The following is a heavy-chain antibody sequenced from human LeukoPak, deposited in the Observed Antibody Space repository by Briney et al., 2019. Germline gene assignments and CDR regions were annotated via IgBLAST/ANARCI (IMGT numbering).Heavy chain of an antibody. CDR1: GFTFSSYA. J-gene: IGHJ5*02. Sequence: PGGSLRLSCAASGFTFSSYAMSWVRQAPGKGLEWVSAISSSGGSTYYADSVKGRFTISRDNSKNTLYLQMNSLRAEDTAVYYCAKDKPPYYYTDVSLNWFDPWGQGTLVTVSS. V-gene: IGHV3-23*01. CDR2: ISSSGGST. CDR3: AKDKPPYYYTDVSLNWFDP. D-gene: IGHD3-10*01.